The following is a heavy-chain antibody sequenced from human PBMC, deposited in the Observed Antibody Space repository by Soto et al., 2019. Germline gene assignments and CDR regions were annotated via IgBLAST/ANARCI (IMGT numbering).Heavy chain of an antibody. J-gene: IGHJ4*02. Sequence: QVQLVQSGGEVKKSGAAVKVSCKASGYTFSSYGISWVRQAPGQGLEWMGWVNTYTGCANYAQKFQGRVSMTRDTTTSTVYMELRSLTSDDTAVYFCARGNYQTPFDYWGQGTLVTVSS. CDR2: VNTYTGCA. CDR1: GYTFSSYG. V-gene: IGHV1-18*01. CDR3: ARGNYQTPFDY. D-gene: IGHD4-4*01.